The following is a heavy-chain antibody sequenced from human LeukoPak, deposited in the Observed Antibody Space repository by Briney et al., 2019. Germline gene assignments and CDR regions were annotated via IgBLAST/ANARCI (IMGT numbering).Heavy chain of an antibody. CDR1: GFTFSRYW. Sequence: GGSLRLSCAASGFTFSRYWMHWVRQAPGKGLVWVSRINNDGSSTTYADSVKGRFTISRDNAKNTLSLQMNSLRPEDTAVYYCARGAYCGGDCPLPISLNWGQGTLVTLSS. V-gene: IGHV3-74*01. J-gene: IGHJ4*02. CDR3: ARGAYCGGDCPLPISLN. CDR2: INNDGSST. D-gene: IGHD2-21*01.